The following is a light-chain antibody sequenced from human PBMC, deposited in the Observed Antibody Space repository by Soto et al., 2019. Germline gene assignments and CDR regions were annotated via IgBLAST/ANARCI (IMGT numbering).Light chain of an antibody. V-gene: IGLV2-14*01. CDR2: EVS. J-gene: IGLJ2*01. Sequence: QSALTQPASVSGSPGQSITISCTGTSSDVGGYNYVSWYQQHPGKAPKRMIYEVSNRPSGVSNRFSGSKSGNTASLTISGLQAEDEADYYCSSYTSSSTPVVFGGGTKVTVL. CDR1: SSDVGGYNY. CDR3: SSYTSSSTPVV.